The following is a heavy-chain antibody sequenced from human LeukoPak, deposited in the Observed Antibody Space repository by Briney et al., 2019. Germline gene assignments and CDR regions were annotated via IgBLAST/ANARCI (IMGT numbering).Heavy chain of an antibody. J-gene: IGHJ4*02. V-gene: IGHV4-4*02. CDR2: IYHSGST. CDR3: VSYGESPLGY. Sequence: SETLSLTCAVSGGSISSSNWWSWVRQPPGKGLEWIGEIYHSGSTNYNPSLKRRVTISVDKSKNQFSLKLSSVTAADTAVYSCVSYGESPLGYWGQGTLVTVSS. CDR1: GGSISSSNW. D-gene: IGHD4-17*01.